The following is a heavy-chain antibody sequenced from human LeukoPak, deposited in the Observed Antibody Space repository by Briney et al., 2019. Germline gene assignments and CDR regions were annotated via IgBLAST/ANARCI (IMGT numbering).Heavy chain of an antibody. CDR1: RGTFSSYD. CDR2: NIPMLGRT. Sequence: SVKVSCKASRGTFSSYDINWVRQAPGQGLEWMGRNIPMLGRTNYAQKFQGRVTITADKATSTAHMELSSLRSEDTAVYYCARDPNRDHPEPFQHWGQGTLVTVSS. J-gene: IGHJ1*01. V-gene: IGHV1-69*04. CDR3: ARDPNRDHPEPFQH. D-gene: IGHD1-14*01.